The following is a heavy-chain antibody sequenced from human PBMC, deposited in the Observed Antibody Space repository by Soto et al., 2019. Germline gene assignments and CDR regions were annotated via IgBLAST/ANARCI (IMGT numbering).Heavy chain of an antibody. D-gene: IGHD3-16*02. CDR2: ISATGGST. CDR3: ANAEHPRRSIGFDY. CDR1: GFTFASYV. Sequence: GGSLRLSCAGSGFTFASYVMTWVRQAPGKGLEWVSSISATGGSTYYAGSVKGRFTISRDNSKNTLFLQMNSLRAEDTAIYYCANAEHPRRSIGFDYWGQGTLVTVSS. J-gene: IGHJ4*02. V-gene: IGHV3-23*01.